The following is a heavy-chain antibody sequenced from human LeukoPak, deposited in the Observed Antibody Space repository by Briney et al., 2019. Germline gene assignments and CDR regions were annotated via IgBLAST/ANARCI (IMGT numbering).Heavy chain of an antibody. CDR3: ANALVDYYYYGMDV. D-gene: IGHD2-2*01. J-gene: IGHJ6*02. CDR2: ISYDGSNK. Sequence: GGSLRLSCAASGFTFSSYAMSWVRQAPGKGLEWVAVISYDGSNKYYADSVKGRFTISRDNSKNTLYLQMNSLRAEDTAVYYCANALVDYYYYGMDVWGQGTTVTVSS. V-gene: IGHV3-30*18. CDR1: GFTFSSYA.